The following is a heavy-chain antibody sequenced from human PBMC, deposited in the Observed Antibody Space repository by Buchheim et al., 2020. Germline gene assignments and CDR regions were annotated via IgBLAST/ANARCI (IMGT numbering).Heavy chain of an antibody. V-gene: IGHV3-23*01. CDR2: ISGSGGST. CDR3: VSPGIREGYDFDY. Sequence: EVQLLESGGGLVQPGGSLRLSCAASGFTFSSYAMSWVRQAPGKGLEWVSAISGSGGSTYYADSVKGRFTISRDNARNMVYLEMNSLGAEDTAVYYCVSPGIREGYDFDYWGQGT. CDR1: GFTFSSYA. D-gene: IGHD5-24*01. J-gene: IGHJ4*02.